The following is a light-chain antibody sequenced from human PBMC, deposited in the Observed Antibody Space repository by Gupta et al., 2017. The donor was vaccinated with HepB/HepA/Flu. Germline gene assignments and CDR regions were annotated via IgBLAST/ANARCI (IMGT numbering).Light chain of an antibody. Sequence: SVLSQPPSASGTVGQRVTIACSVSSSNIRSNTVNWYQQLSGLAPKLLIYRNDQRPSGVPERFSGSKSGTSASMASSGLQAEDEAEYYCATGDDGRNSVIFGGGTKGTV. V-gene: IGLV1-44*01. CDR2: RND. CDR3: ATGDDGRNSVI. CDR1: SSNIRSNT. J-gene: IGLJ2*01.